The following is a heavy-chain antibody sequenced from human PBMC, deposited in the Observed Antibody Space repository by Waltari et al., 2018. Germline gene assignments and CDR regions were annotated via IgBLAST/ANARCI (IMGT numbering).Heavy chain of an antibody. J-gene: IGHJ4*02. V-gene: IGHV4-61*09. CDR3: ARGELGLRRFDY. D-gene: IGHD7-27*01. CDR2: IYSDGIT. Sequence: VQLQESAPGLVQPSQTLSLICSVSGASINSRDYYWTWIRQPAGKGLEWIGYIYSDGITNYNPSLIGRLTMALDTSKTQFSLKLSFMTAADTAVYYCARGELGLRRFDYWGRGALVTVSS. CDR1: GASINSRDYY.